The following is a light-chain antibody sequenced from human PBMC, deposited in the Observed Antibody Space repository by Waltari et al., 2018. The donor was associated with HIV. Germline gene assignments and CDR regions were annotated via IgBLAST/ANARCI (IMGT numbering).Light chain of an antibody. CDR2: DVF. CDR3: HQYDNLPPT. CDR1: QDISNH. J-gene: IGKJ3*01. Sequence: DIQMTQSPSSLSASVGDRVTITGQASQDISNHLTWYKQKPGKAPKFLIYDVFNLERGVPSRFSGSGSGTDFTFTISSLQPEDIATYYCHQYDNLPPTFGPGTKVDIK. V-gene: IGKV1-33*01.